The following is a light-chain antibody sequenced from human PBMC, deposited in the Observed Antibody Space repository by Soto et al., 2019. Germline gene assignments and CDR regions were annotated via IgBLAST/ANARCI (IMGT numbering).Light chain of an antibody. Sequence: QSALTQPASVSGSPGQSITISCTGTNSDIGGYNYVSWYQQHPGKAPKLMIYDVSDRPSGVSNRFSGSKSGNTASLTISGLQAEDEADYYCSSYTSSSTLEVIFGGGTKVTVL. CDR3: SSYTSSSTLEVI. CDR2: DVS. CDR1: NSDIGGYNY. J-gene: IGLJ2*01. V-gene: IGLV2-14*01.